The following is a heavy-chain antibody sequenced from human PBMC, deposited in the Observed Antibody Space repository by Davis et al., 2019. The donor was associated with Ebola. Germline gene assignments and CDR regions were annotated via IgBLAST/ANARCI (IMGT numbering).Heavy chain of an antibody. Sequence: GESLKISCAASGFTFSSYWMHWVRQAPGKGLVWVSRINTDGSTINYADSVKGRFTIFRDNAKNTVYLQMNSLRAEDTAVYYCTRVASGALSRWFDPWGQGTLVTVSS. V-gene: IGHV3-74*01. CDR1: GFTFSSYW. J-gene: IGHJ5*02. D-gene: IGHD2-15*01. CDR3: TRVASGALSRWFDP. CDR2: INTDGSTI.